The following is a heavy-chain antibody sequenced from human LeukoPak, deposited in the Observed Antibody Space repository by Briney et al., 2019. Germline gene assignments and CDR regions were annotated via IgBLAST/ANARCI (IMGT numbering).Heavy chain of an antibody. CDR2: ITGTSGIT. D-gene: IGHD6-19*01. CDR1: GFTFSSYA. CDR3: AKRSVAGKKAFDY. J-gene: IGHJ4*02. Sequence: QLGGSLRLSCAASGFTFSSYAMSWVRQAPGKGLEWVSTITGTSGITYYADSVKGRFTIFRDNSKNTLYLQMNSLRAEDTAVYYCAKRSVAGKKAFDYWGQGTLVTVSS. V-gene: IGHV3-23*01.